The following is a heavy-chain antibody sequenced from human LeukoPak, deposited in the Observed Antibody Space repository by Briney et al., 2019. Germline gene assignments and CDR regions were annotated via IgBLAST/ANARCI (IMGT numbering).Heavy chain of an antibody. V-gene: IGHV3-73*01. CDR1: GFTFSGSA. CDR3: TGSSPNYYYYMAA. Sequence: HGGSLRLSCAASGFTFSGSAMHWVRQASGQGLKWFGGIRSKANSYATAYAASVKGRVTISKDDSKNTAYLQMNSLKTEDTALYYCTGSSPNYYYYMAAWGKGTTVTVSS. CDR2: IRSKANSYAT. D-gene: IGHD6-6*01. J-gene: IGHJ6*03.